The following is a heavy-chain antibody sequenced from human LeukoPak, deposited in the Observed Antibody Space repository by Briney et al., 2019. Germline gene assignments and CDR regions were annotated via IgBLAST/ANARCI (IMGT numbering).Heavy chain of an antibody. V-gene: IGHV5-51*01. J-gene: IGHJ4*02. CDR2: IYPGDSDT. Sequence: GESLKISSKGSGYRFTNYWIGWVRQMPGKDLEWMVIIYPGDSDTRYSPSFQGQVTISADKSINTASLQWSSLKASDTAMYYCARLHLTASLAAVYFDYWGQGTLVTVSS. CDR1: GYRFTNYW. D-gene: IGHD2-21*02. CDR3: ARLHLTASLAAVYFDY.